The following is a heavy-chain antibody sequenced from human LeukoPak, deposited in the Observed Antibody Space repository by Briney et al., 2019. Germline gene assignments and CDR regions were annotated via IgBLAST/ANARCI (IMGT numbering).Heavy chain of an antibody. D-gene: IGHD1-26*01. V-gene: IGHV3-33*01. CDR3: ARARGWEPNYYYYYMDV. Sequence: PGGSLRLSCIASGFTFNSYAMFWVRQAPGKGLEWVSLIWYGGSNKYYADSVKGRFTISRDNSKNTLYLQMNSLRAEDTAVYYCARARGWEPNYYYYYMDVWGKGTTVTVSS. J-gene: IGHJ6*03. CDR1: GFTFNSYA. CDR2: IWYGGSNK.